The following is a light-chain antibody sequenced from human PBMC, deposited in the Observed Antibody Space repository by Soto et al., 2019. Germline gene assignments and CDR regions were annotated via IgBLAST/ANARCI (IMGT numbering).Light chain of an antibody. CDR3: QQYGSSPLT. J-gene: IGKJ4*01. CDR1: QSVSSNY. V-gene: IGKV3-20*01. CDR2: GAS. Sequence: ESVLTQSPGTLSLSPGERASLSCLASQSVSSNYLAWYQQKPGQAPRLLIYGASTRATGIPARFSGSGSGTEFTLTISRLEPEDFAVYYCQQYGSSPLTFGGGTKVDIK.